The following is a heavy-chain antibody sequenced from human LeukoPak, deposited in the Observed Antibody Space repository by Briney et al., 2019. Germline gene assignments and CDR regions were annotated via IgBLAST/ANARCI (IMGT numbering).Heavy chain of an antibody. CDR1: GFTFSSYA. CDR2: ISGSGGDT. Sequence: GGSLRLSCAASGFTFSSYAMIWVRQAPGKGLEWVSMISGSGGDTYYGDSVKGRFTISRDNSKNTVYLQMNSLRAEDTAVYYCAKSPLVRGVIPLFDYWGQGTLVTVSS. CDR3: AKSPLVRGVIPLFDY. V-gene: IGHV3-23*01. D-gene: IGHD3-10*01. J-gene: IGHJ4*02.